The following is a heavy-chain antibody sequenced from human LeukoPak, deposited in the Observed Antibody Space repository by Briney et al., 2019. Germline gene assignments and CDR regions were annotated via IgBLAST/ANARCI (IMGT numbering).Heavy chain of an antibody. V-gene: IGHV3-30*18. CDR3: AKGRYYGSGSLSPEFDS. J-gene: IGHJ4*02. Sequence: GRSLRLSCAASGFTFSTFGMHWVRQAPGKGLEWVAVISNDGTNQYFADSVKGRFTISRDNSKNTLYLQMNSQRPEDTAVYFCAKGRYYGSGSLSPEFDSWGQGTLLTVSS. D-gene: IGHD3-10*01. CDR1: GFTFSTFG. CDR2: ISNDGTNQ.